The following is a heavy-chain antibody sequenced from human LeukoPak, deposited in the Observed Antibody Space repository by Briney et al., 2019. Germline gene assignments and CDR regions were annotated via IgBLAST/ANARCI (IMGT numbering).Heavy chain of an antibody. Sequence: AASVKVSCKASGYTFTSYAMNWVRQAPGQGLEWMGWINTNTGNPTYAQGFTGRFVFSLDTSVSTAYLQISSLKAEDTAVYYCARAPYSSGWYGGYYFDYWGQGTLVTVSS. V-gene: IGHV7-4-1*02. CDR2: INTNTGNP. J-gene: IGHJ4*02. CDR3: ARAPYSSGWYGGYYFDY. D-gene: IGHD6-19*01. CDR1: GYTFTSYA.